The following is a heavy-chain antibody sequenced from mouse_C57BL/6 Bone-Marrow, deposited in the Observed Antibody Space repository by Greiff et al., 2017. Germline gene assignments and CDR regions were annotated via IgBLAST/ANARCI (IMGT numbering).Heavy chain of an antibody. D-gene: IGHD1-1*01. V-gene: IGHV1-5*01. Sequence: VQLQQSGTVLARPGASVKMSCKTSGYTFTSYWMHWVKQRPGQGLEWIGAIYPGNSDTSYNQKFKGKAKLTAVTSASTAYMELSSLTNEDSAVYYCTSSLFPVYFDYWGQGTTLTVSS. CDR2: IYPGNSDT. CDR3: TSSLFPVYFDY. J-gene: IGHJ2*01. CDR1: GYTFTSYW.